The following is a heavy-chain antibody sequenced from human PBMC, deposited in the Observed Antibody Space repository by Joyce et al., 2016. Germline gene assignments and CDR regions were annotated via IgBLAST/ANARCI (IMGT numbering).Heavy chain of an antibody. CDR1: DASLSGHY. D-gene: IGHD6-19*01. CDR2: INHSGIP. V-gene: IGHV4-34*01. Sequence: QVQLQQWGAGLLKPSETLSLTCAVYDASLSGHYWTWIRQPPGKGLEWIGEINHSGIPNYNPSLKSRVTISGDTSNNQFSLKLTSVTAADTALYYCARVSSGWYDGYYYYMDVWGKGTTVTVSS. J-gene: IGHJ6*03. CDR3: ARVSSGWYDGYYYYMDV.